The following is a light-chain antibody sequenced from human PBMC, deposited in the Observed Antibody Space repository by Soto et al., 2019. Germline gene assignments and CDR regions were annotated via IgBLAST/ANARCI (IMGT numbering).Light chain of an antibody. CDR1: QSISSY. CDR3: QQSYNTPWT. CDR2: AAS. J-gene: IGKJ1*01. Sequence: DIQMTQSPSSLSASVGDRVTITCRASQSISSYLHWYQQKPGKAPKLLIYAASSLQSGVPSRFSGSGSGTDFTLTISSLQPEDCATYYCQQSYNTPWTFGQGTKVEIK. V-gene: IGKV1-39*01.